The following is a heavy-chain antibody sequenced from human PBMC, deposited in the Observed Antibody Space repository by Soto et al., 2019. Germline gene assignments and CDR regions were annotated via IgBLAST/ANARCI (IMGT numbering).Heavy chain of an antibody. CDR3: ASNLYYDSSGYYRSDAFDI. D-gene: IGHD3-22*01. V-gene: IGHV4-30-2*01. CDR1: GGSISSGGYS. J-gene: IGHJ3*02. Sequence: QLQLQESGSGLVKPSQTLSLTCAVSGGSISSGGYSWSWIRQPPGKGLEWIGYIYHSGSTYYNPSLTSRATISVDRXRNXFXRKLSSVTAADTAVYYCASNLYYDSSGYYRSDAFDIWGQGTMVTVSS. CDR2: IYHSGST.